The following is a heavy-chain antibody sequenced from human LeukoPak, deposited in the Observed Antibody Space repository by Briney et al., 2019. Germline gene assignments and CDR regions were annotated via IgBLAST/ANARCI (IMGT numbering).Heavy chain of an antibody. CDR1: GFTFSNYS. V-gene: IGHV3-48*01. CDR2: ISSSSSSI. CDR3: ARIVGPTIWYFDL. D-gene: IGHD1-26*01. J-gene: IGHJ2*01. Sequence: GGSLRLSCAASGFTFSNYSMNWVRQAPGKGLEWVSYISSSSSSIYYADSVKGRFTISRDNAKNSVYLQMDSLRVEDTAVYYCARIVGPTIWYFDLWGRATLVTVSS.